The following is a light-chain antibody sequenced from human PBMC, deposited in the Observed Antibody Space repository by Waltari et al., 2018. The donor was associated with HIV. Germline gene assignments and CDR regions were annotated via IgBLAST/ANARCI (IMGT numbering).Light chain of an antibody. CDR1: SSQIGSNP. V-gene: IGLV1-44*01. J-gene: IGLJ1*01. Sequence: QSVLTQPPSASGTPGQRVTIPCSGSSSQIGSNPLHWYQQLPGTAPKLLIYSNNQRPSGVPDRFSGSKSGTSASLAISGLQSEDEADYYCAAWDDSLNGQVFGTGTKVTVL. CDR2: SNN. CDR3: AAWDDSLNGQV.